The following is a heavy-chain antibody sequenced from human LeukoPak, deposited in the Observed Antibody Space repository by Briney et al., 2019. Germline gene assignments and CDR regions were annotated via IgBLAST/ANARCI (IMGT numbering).Heavy chain of an antibody. V-gene: IGHV3-11*01. CDR3: GRDYSDWNYDFDY. CDR1: GFIFSDYY. CDR2: ISSSGSIT. D-gene: IGHD1-7*01. J-gene: IGHJ4*02. Sequence: PGGSLRLSCAASGFIFSDYYMSWIRQAPGKGLEWVSYISSSGSITYYADSVKGRFTISRDNAKNSLYLQMNSLRAEDTAVYYRGRDYSDWNYDFDYWGQGTLVTVSS.